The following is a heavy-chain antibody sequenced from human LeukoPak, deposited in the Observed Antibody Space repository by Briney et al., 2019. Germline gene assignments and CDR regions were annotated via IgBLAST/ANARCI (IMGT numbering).Heavy chain of an antibody. D-gene: IGHD2-21*01. V-gene: IGHV3-73*01. CDR2: IRSKANSHAT. J-gene: IGHJ4*02. CDR1: GFLFSGSV. CDR3: TRQMWWSGEMRPSDH. Sequence: GGSLKLSCGASGFLFSGSVIHWVRQASGKGLEWVGRIRSKANSHATAYAASVKGRFTISRDDSKSTSYLQMNSLNTEDTAVYYCTRQMWWSGEMRPSDHWGQGTLVTVSS.